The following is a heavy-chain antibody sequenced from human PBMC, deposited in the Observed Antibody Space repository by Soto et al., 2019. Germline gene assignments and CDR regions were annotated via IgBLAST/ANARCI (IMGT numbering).Heavy chain of an antibody. D-gene: IGHD5-12*01. CDR3: ARTGGRLPKTYYFDY. Sequence: SETLSLTCTVSGGSISSYYWSWIRQPPGKGLEWIGYIYYSGSTNYNPSLKSRVTMSLDTSKSQFSLRLSSVTAADTAVYYCARTGGRLPKTYYFDYWGQGALVTVSS. CDR1: GGSISSYY. J-gene: IGHJ4*02. CDR2: IYYSGST. V-gene: IGHV4-59*08.